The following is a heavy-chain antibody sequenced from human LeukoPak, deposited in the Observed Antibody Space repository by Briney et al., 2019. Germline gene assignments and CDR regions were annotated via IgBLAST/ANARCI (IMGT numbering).Heavy chain of an antibody. D-gene: IGHD6-13*01. CDR1: GFTFDDYA. CDR2: ISCNSGSI. Sequence: QPGGSLRLSCAASGFTFDDYAMHWVRQAPGKGLEWVSGISCNSGSIGYADSVKGRFTISRDNAKNSLYLQMNSLRAEDTALYCCAKDPRPGIAAAGTGWYFDLWGRGTLVTVSS. J-gene: IGHJ2*01. CDR3: AKDPRPGIAAAGTGWYFDL. V-gene: IGHV3-9*01.